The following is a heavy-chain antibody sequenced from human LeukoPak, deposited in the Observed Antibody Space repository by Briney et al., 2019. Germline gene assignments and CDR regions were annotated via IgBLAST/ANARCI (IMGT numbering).Heavy chain of an antibody. D-gene: IGHD6-13*01. CDR3: AKPLTAATGSDFDH. J-gene: IGHJ4*02. V-gene: IGHV3-23*01. CDR2: ISYSGANS. Sequence: GGSLRLSCAASGFTFSGSAMSWVRQAPGEGLEWVSLISYSGANSYYADSVKGRFTISRDNSKNTLYLQLNSVRAEDTAVYYCAKPLTAATGSDFDHWGQGTLVTVSS. CDR1: GFTFSGSA.